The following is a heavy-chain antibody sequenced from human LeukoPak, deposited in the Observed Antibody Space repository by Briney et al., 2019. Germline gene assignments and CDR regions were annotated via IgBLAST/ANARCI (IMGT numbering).Heavy chain of an antibody. CDR2: IYYSGST. J-gene: IGHJ4*02. Sequence: SETLSLTCTVSGGSISSSRYYWGWIRQPPGKGLEWIGSIYYSGSTYYNPSLKSRVTISVDTSKNQFSLKLSSVTAADTAVYYCARGGRGLLPFDYWGQGTLVTVSS. CDR3: ARGGRGLLPFDY. D-gene: IGHD3-22*01. CDR1: GGSISSSRYY. V-gene: IGHV4-39*07.